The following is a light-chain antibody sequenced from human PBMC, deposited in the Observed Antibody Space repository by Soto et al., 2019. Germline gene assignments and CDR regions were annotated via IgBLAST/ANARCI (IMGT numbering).Light chain of an antibody. Sequence: QSVLTQPPSVSGAPGQRVTISCTGSSSNIGAGYDVHWYQQFQGTAPKLLLYGSTNRPSGVPDRFSGSKSGTSASLAIAGLQTEDEADYYCQSYDSSLSAVVFGGGTQLTVL. CDR1: SSNIGAGYD. CDR2: GST. CDR3: QSYDSSLSAVV. V-gene: IGLV1-40*01. J-gene: IGLJ2*01.